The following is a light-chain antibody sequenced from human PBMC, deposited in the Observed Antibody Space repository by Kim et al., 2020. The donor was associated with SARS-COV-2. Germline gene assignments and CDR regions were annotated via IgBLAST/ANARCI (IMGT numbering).Light chain of an antibody. CDR2: HAS. Sequence: ASVGDRVTITCRSSQTINNYLNWYQQKPGKAPTSLIYHASTLQSGDPSRFSGSGFGTEFTLTISNVQPEDFATYYCQQSFGTPFYTFGQGTKLEI. CDR1: QTINNY. J-gene: IGKJ2*01. CDR3: QQSFGTPFYT. V-gene: IGKV1-39*01.